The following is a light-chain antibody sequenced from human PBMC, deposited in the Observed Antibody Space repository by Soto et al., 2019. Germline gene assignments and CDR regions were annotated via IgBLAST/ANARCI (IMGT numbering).Light chain of an antibody. CDR1: QSLNSW. J-gene: IGKJ4*01. V-gene: IGKV1-5*03. CDR3: QQYIDYFP. Sequence: DIQMTQSPSTLSASIGDRVTITCRASQSLNSWLAWYQQKPGKAPKLLIYKASNLESGVPSRFSGSGSGTEFTLTISSLQPDDYATYYCQQYIDYFPFGGGTTVEIK. CDR2: KAS.